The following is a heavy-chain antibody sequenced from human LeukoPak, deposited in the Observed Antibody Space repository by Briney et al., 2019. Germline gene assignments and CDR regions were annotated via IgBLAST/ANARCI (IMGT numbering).Heavy chain of an antibody. D-gene: IGHD3-10*01. Sequence: PSETLSLTCTVSGGSISSSSYQWGWIRQPPGKGLEWIGNVYYTGSTYYKPSLKSRLTISVDTSKNQFSLKLTSVTAADTAVYYCARHRYYYGPGSVSHWGQGTLVTVSS. V-gene: IGHV4-39*01. CDR1: GGSISSSSYQ. CDR3: ARHRYYYGPGSVSH. CDR2: VYYTGST. J-gene: IGHJ4*02.